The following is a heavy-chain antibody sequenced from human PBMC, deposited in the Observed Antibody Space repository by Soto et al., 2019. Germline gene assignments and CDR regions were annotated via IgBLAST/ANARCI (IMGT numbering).Heavy chain of an antibody. J-gene: IGHJ4*02. CDR1: GGSISSSSNH. CDR3: ATHPPYGPLDH. Sequence: PSETLSLTWTVSGGSISSSSNHWVWIRQPPGKGLEWIGNIYYSENTYYNPSLKSRVTISVDTSKNQFSLRLTSVTAADTAVYYCATHPPYGPLDHWGQGTLVTVSS. CDR2: IYYSENT. D-gene: IGHD4-17*01. V-gene: IGHV4-39*01.